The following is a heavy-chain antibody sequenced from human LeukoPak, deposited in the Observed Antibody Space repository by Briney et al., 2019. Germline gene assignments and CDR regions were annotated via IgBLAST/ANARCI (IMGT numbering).Heavy chain of an antibody. CDR3: ARDQSGYDSEASDY. V-gene: IGHV3-23*01. J-gene: IGHJ4*02. D-gene: IGHD5-12*01. CDR2: ISGSGGST. CDR1: GFTFSSYA. Sequence: GGSLRLSCAASGFTFSSYAMSWVRQAPGKGLEWVSAISGSGGSTYYADSVKGRFTISRDNSKNTLYLQMNSLRAEDTAVYYCARDQSGYDSEASDYWGQGTLVTVSS.